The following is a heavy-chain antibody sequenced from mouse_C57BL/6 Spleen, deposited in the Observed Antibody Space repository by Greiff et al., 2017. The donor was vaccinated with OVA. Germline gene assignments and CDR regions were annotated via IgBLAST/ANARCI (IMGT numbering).Heavy chain of an antibody. CDR1: GYSFTDYN. CDR2: INPNYGTT. V-gene: IGHV1-39*01. J-gene: IGHJ2*01. D-gene: IGHD1-1*01. CDR3: ARAYYYGSSHYFDY. Sequence: VQLQQSGPELVKPGASVKISCKASGYSFTDYNMNWVKQSNGKSLEWIGVINPNYGTTSYNQKFKGKATLTVDQSSSTTYMQLNSLTSEDSAVYYCARAYYYGSSHYFDYWGQGTTLTVSS.